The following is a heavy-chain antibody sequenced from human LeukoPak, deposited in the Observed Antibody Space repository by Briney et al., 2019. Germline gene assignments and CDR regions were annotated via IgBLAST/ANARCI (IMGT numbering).Heavy chain of an antibody. CDR2: FDPEDGET. Sequence: ASVKVSCKVSGYTLTELSMHWVRQAPGKGLEWMGGFDPEDGETIYAQKFQGRVTMTEDTSTDTTYMELSSLRSEDTAVYYCATLIPDAFVAVTAIQYYFDYWGQGTLVTVSS. D-gene: IGHD2-21*02. CDR3: ATLIPDAFVAVTAIQYYFDY. CDR1: GYTLTELS. V-gene: IGHV1-24*01. J-gene: IGHJ4*02.